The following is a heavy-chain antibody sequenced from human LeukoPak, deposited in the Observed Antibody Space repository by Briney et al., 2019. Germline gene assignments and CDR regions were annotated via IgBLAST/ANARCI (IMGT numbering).Heavy chain of an antibody. J-gene: IGHJ4*02. CDR2: IYYSGST. V-gene: IGHV4-59*01. CDR3: ARAGRTDGYKSYFDY. Sequence: SETLSLTCTVSGGSISSYYWNWIRQPPGKGLEWIGYIYYSGSTNYNPPLKSRVTISVDTSKNQFSLTLSSVTAADTAAYYCARAGRTDGYKSYFDYWGQGTLVTVSS. CDR1: GGSISSYY. D-gene: IGHD5-24*01.